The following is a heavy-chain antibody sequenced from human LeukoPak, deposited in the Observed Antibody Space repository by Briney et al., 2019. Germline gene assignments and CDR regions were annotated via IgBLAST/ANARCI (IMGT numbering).Heavy chain of an antibody. V-gene: IGHV3-23*01. D-gene: IGHD1-26*01. Sequence: GGSLRLSCAASGFTFSSYAMSWVRQAPGKGLEWVSAISGSGGSTYYADSVKGRFTISRDNSKNTLYPQMNSLRAEDTAVYYCAKGGGSYYYYYYGMDVWGQGTTVTVSS. CDR3: AKGGGSYYYYYYGMDV. CDR1: GFTFSSYA. CDR2: ISGSGGST. J-gene: IGHJ6*02.